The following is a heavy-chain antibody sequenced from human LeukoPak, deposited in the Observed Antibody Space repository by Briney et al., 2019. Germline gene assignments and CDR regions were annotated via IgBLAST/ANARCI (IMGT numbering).Heavy chain of an antibody. CDR3: ARDYYYGSGSSYDY. CDR2: IYYSGST. D-gene: IGHD3-10*01. Sequence: SETLSLTCTVSGGSISSYYWSWIRQPPGKGLEWIGYIYYSGSTNYNPSLKSRVTISVDTSKNQFSLKLSSVTAADTAVYYCARDYYYGSGSSYDYWGQGTLVTVSS. J-gene: IGHJ4*02. CDR1: GGSISSYY. V-gene: IGHV4-59*01.